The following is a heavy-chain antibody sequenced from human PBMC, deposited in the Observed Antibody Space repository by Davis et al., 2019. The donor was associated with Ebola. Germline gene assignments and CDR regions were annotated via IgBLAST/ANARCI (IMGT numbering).Heavy chain of an antibody. V-gene: IGHV4-59*01. CDR1: GGSISDYY. CDR2: IYYSGST. Sequence: SETLSLTCTVSGGSISDYYWSWIRQPPGKGLEWIGYIYYSGSTNYNPSLKSRVTISVDTSKNHFSLKLSSVTAADTAVYYCARDSRWLVPGTYYYYGMDVWGQGTTVTVSS. J-gene: IGHJ6*02. CDR3: ARDSRWLVPGTYYYYGMDV. D-gene: IGHD6-19*01.